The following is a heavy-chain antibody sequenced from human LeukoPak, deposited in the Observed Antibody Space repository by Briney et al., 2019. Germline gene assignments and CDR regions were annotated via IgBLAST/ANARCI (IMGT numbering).Heavy chain of an antibody. CDR2: IYHSGST. D-gene: IGHD2-21*01. Sequence: SETLSLTCSVSGYPISSGYYWGWIRQPPGKGLEWIGSIYHSGSTYHNPSLKSRVTISVDTSKNQLSLKLSSVTAAASAVYYCTRGGDSYLGSSDYWGQGTLVTVSS. J-gene: IGHJ4*02. CDR1: GYPISSGYY. V-gene: IGHV4-38-2*02. CDR3: TRGGDSYLGSSDY.